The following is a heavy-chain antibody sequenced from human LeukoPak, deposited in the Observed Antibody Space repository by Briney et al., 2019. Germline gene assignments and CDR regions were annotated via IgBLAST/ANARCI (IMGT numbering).Heavy chain of an antibody. CDR2: IGTAGNT. CDR1: GFTFSSHD. D-gene: IGHD6-19*01. Sequence: PGGSLRLSCAASGFTFSSHDMHWVRQPTGKGLEWVSVIGTAGNTYYADSVKGRFTISRENVKNSLYLQMDNLRAGDTAVYYCARSKSYSSGWTDFDYWGQGTLVAVSS. J-gene: IGHJ4*02. V-gene: IGHV3-13*01. CDR3: ARSKSYSSGWTDFDY.